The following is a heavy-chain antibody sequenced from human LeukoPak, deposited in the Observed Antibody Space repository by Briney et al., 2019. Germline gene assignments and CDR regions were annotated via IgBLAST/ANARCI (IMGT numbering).Heavy chain of an antibody. J-gene: IGHJ3*02. Sequence: GGSLRLSCAASGFTFSSYGMHWVRQAPGKGLEWVAVISYDGSKKYYADSVKGRFTISRDNSKNTLYLQMNSLRAEDTAVFYCARVTVAAAVTDDDAFDIWGQGTMLTVSS. CDR2: ISYDGSKK. CDR3: ARVTVAAAVTDDDAFDI. D-gene: IGHD6-13*01. CDR1: GFTFSSYG. V-gene: IGHV3-30*19.